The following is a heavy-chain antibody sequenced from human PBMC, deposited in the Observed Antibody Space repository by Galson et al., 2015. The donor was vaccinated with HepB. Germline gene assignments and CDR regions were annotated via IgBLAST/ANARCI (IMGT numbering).Heavy chain of an antibody. V-gene: IGHV6-1*01. Sequence: CAISGDSVSSNSAARNWIRQSPSRGLEWLGRTYYRSKFYDDYAASVKGQITINPDTSKNQFSLQLSSVTPEDTAVYYCARGTGDYSSGWFRTGPFDYWGQGTLVTVSS. D-gene: IGHD6-19*01. CDR2: TYYRSKFYD. J-gene: IGHJ4*02. CDR3: ARGTGDYSSGWFRTGPFDY. CDR1: GDSVSSNSAA.